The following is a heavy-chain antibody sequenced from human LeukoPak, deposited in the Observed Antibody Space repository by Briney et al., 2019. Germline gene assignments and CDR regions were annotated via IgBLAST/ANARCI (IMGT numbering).Heavy chain of an antibody. Sequence: SETLSLTCTVSGGSISSYYWSWIRQPPGKGLEWIGYIYYSGSTNYNPSLKSRVTISVDTSKNQFSLKLSSVTAADTAVYYCARGPDSSGYYCDYWGQGTLVTVSS. D-gene: IGHD3-22*01. J-gene: IGHJ4*02. CDR3: ARGPDSSGYYCDY. CDR1: GGSISSYY. V-gene: IGHV4-59*01. CDR2: IYYSGST.